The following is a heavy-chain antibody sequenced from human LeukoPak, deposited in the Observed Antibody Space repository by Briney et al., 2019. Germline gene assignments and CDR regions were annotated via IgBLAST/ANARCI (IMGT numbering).Heavy chain of an antibody. CDR1: GGSISSYY. J-gene: IGHJ4*02. CDR3: AGEELLSYYFDY. V-gene: IGHV4-59*12. D-gene: IGHD1-26*01. CDR2: IYYSGST. Sequence: SETLSLTCTVSGGSISSYYWSWIRQPPGKGLEWIGYIYYSGSTNYNPSLKSRVTMSVDTSKNQFSLKLSSVTAADTAVYYCAGEELLSYYFDYWGQGTLVTVSS.